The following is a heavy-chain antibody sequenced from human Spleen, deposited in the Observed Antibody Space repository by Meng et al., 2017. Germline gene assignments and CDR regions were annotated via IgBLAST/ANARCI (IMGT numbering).Heavy chain of an antibody. V-gene: IGHV2-5*02. CDR2: IYWDDDK. J-gene: IGHJ4*02. D-gene: IGHD3-10*01. CDR3: AHSPYASGVRRDFDY. Sequence: QITLKESGPTLVEPTQTLTLTCTFSGFSVSTRGVGVGWIRQPPGKALEWLALIYWDDDKRYSPSLKGRLTITRDTSKNQVVLTMTNMDPVDTATYYCAHSPYASGVRRDFDYWGQGTLVTVSS. CDR1: GFSVSTRGVG.